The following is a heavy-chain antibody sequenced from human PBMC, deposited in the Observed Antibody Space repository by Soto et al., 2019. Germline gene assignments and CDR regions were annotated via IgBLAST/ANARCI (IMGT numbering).Heavy chain of an antibody. CDR1: GFTFSSYG. Sequence: QVQLVESGGGVVKPGRSLRLSCAASGFTFSSYGMHWVRQAPGKGLEGVAVISYDGSNKYYADSVKGRFTISRDNSKNTLYLQMNSLRAEDTAVYYCAKSYVGLEYYFDYWGQGTLVTVSS. D-gene: IGHD1-1*01. CDR3: AKSYVGLEYYFDY. CDR2: ISYDGSNK. V-gene: IGHV3-30*18. J-gene: IGHJ4*02.